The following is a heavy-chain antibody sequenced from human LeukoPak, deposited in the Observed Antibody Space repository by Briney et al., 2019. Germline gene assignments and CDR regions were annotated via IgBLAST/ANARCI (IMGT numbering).Heavy chain of an antibody. Sequence: SETLSLTCAVSGGSISSSNWWSWVRQPPGKGLEWIGEIYHSGSTNYNPSLKSRVTISVDKSKNQFSLKLSSVTAADTAVYYCARDRGIAAAGPPWFDPWGQGTLVTVSS. V-gene: IGHV4-4*02. CDR1: GGSISSSNW. D-gene: IGHD6-13*01. J-gene: IGHJ5*02. CDR2: IYHSGST. CDR3: ARDRGIAAAGPPWFDP.